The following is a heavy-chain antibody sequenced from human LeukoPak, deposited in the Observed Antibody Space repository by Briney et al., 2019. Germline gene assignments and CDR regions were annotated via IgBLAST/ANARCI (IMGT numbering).Heavy chain of an antibody. J-gene: IGHJ4*02. CDR1: GFTFSNAW. CDR2: ISSSGSTI. D-gene: IGHD6-19*01. CDR3: ARVSHGSGWD. Sequence: GGSLRLSCAASGFTFSNAWMTWVRQAPGKGLEWVSYISSSGSTIYYADSVKGRFTISRDNAKNSLYLQMNSLRAEDTAVYYCARVSHGSGWDWGQGTLVTVSS. V-gene: IGHV3-11*01.